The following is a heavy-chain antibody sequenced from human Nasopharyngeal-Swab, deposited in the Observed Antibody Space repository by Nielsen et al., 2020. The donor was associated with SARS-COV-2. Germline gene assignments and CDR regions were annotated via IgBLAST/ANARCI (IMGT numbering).Heavy chain of an antibody. CDR3: ARDSPAYHFLTGLYTDPLDI. CDR2: ISSGSSSI. J-gene: IGHJ3*02. V-gene: IGHV3-48*02. D-gene: IGHD3/OR15-3a*01. CDR1: GFTFSTYS. Sequence: GGSLRLSCAASGFTFSTYSMNWVRQAPGKGLEWISYISSGSSSIDYADSVKGRFTISRDDAKNSLFLQMNSLRDEDTAVYYCARDSPAYHFLTGLYTDPLDIWGQGTKVTVSS.